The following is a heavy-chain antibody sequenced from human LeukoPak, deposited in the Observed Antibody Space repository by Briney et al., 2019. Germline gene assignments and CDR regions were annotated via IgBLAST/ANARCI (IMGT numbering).Heavy chain of an antibody. D-gene: IGHD2-15*01. CDR2: INPNSGGT. CDR1: GYTFTGYY. V-gene: IGHV1-2*02. J-gene: IGHJ3*02. Sequence: ASLKTFCKASGYTFTGYYMHWGRQAPGQGLEWMGWINPNSGGTNYAQKFQGRVTMTRDTSISTAYMELSRLRSDDTAVYYCAREGRGWAFDIWGQGTMVTVSS. CDR3: AREGRGWAFDI.